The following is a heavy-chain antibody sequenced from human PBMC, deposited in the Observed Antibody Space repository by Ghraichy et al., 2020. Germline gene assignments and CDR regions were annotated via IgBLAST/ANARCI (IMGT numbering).Heavy chain of an antibody. Sequence: SCAASGFSFSTYSMNWVRQVPGKGLEWLSYISGSSGSIYYADSVRGRFTVSRDNAKNSLFLQMNSLRDEDTAVYYCARDRDDIWGNYRYSFNCWGQGTLVTVSS. J-gene: IGHJ4*02. CDR2: ISGSSGSI. V-gene: IGHV3-48*02. D-gene: IGHD3-16*02. CDR1: GFSFSTYS. CDR3: ARDRDDIWGNYRYSFNC.